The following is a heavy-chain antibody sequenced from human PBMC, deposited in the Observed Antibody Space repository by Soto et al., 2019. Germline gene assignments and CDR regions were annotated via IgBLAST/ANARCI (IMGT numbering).Heavy chain of an antibody. CDR1: GDSVTSGSYY. Sequence: PSETLSLTCIVSGDSVTSGSYYWTWLRQPPGKGLEWIGYISYTGRTKYNPSPQSRVTISVDTSKNDFSLNLSSVTAAATAVYFCAREWGLLPYYVMNVCGHGTAVTVSS. CDR3: AREWGLLPYYVMNV. J-gene: IGHJ6*02. D-gene: IGHD7-27*01. CDR2: ISYTGRT. V-gene: IGHV4-61*03.